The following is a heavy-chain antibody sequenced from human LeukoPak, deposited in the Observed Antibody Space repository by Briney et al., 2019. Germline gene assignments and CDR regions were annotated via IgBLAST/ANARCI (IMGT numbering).Heavy chain of an antibody. Sequence: SETLSLTCTVSGGSISSFHWTWFRQPAGRGLEWIGLIYSSGSTLYNPSLQSRVAMSVDMTKNQLSLKLTSVTAADAATYYCARKDGDYWGQGTLVTVSS. J-gene: IGHJ4*02. V-gene: IGHV4-4*07. CDR2: IYSSGST. CDR1: GGSISSFH. CDR3: ARKDGDY.